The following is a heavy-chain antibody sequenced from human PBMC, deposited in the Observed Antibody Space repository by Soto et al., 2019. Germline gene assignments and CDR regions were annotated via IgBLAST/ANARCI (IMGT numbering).Heavy chain of an antibody. D-gene: IGHD3-22*01. Sequence: PGESLKISCKGSGYNFINYWIGWVRQMPGKGLEWMAIIYPGDSDTTYSPAFQGQVTISATKSITTVFLQWSSLRASDTAMYYCARQIYDSDTGPNFQYYFDSWGQGTPVTVSS. CDR1: GYNFINYW. V-gene: IGHV5-51*01. CDR2: IYPGDSDT. J-gene: IGHJ4*02. CDR3: ARQIYDSDTGPNFQYYFDS.